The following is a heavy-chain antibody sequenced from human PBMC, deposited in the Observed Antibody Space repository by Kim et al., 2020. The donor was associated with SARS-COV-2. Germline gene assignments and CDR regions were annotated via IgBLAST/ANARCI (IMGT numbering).Heavy chain of an antibody. V-gene: IGHV3-66*01. CDR3: ARNLAAAGVV. CDR2: IYSGDKT. J-gene: IGHJ4*02. CDR1: GFTVSSNY. Sequence: GGSLRLSCAASGFTVSSNYMSWLRQAPGKGLEWLSVIYSGDKTYYADSVKGRLTISRDNSKNTLYLQMSSLRVEDTAVYYCARNLAAAGVVWGQGYLVTV. D-gene: IGHD6-13*01.